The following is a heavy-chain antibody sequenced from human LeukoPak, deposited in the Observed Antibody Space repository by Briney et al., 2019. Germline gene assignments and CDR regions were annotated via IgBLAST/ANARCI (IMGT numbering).Heavy chain of an antibody. CDR2: IINSGDT. CDR1: GFTFSNFA. D-gene: IGHD1-26*01. V-gene: IGHV3-23*01. CDR3: AKMKGHPLPKYYMDV. Sequence: GGSLRLSCAASGFTFSNFAMSWVRRTPGKGLEWVSGIINSGDTLYGDSVKGRFTISRDNSKNTLYLEMNSLRAEDTAIYYCAKMKGHPLPKYYMDVWGQGTTATVSS. J-gene: IGHJ6*01.